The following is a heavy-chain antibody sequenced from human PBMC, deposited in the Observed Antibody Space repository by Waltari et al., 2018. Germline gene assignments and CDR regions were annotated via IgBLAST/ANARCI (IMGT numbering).Heavy chain of an antibody. D-gene: IGHD2-15*01. CDR1: GGSISSYY. V-gene: IGHV4-4*09. CDR3: ARDRYCSGGSCYWFDP. CDR2: IYTSGST. Sequence: QVQLQESGPGLVKPSETLSLTCTVSGGSISSYYWSWIRQPPGKGLEWIGYIYTSGSTNYTPSRKSRVTISVDTSKNQFSLKLSSVTAADTAVYYCARDRYCSGGSCYWFDPWGQGTLVTVSS. J-gene: IGHJ5*02.